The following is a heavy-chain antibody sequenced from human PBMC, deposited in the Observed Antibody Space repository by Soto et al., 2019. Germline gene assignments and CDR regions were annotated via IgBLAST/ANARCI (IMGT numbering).Heavy chain of an antibody. CDR3: ASLYYYSLTQYFDY. V-gene: IGHV3-30-3*01. CDR2: ISFDEINK. CDR1: GLTFSSYA. J-gene: IGHJ4*02. D-gene: IGHD3-16*01. Sequence: LRLSCAASGLTFSSYAMHWVRQAPGKGLEWVAAISFDEINKYYADSVKGRFTISRDNSKNTLFLQMNSLRADDAAVYYCASLYYYSLTQYFDYWGQGALVTVSS.